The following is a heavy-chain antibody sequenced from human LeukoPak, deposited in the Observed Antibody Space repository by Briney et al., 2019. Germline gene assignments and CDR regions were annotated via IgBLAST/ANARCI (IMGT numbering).Heavy chain of an antibody. J-gene: IGHJ4*02. V-gene: IGHV1-46*01. CDR1: GYTFTSYD. Sequence: ASVKVSCKASGYTFTSYDMHWVRQAPGQGPEWMGIINPSGGSTSYAQKFQGRVTMTRDTSTSTVYMELSSLRSEDTAVYYCAVLVVPAEKGTDYWGQGPLVTVSS. D-gene: IGHD2-2*01. CDR3: AVLVVPAEKGTDY. CDR2: INPSGGST.